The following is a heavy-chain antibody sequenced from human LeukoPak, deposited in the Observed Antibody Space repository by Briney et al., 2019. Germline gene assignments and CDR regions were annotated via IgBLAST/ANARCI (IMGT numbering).Heavy chain of an antibody. V-gene: IGHV3-66*04. J-gene: IGHJ6*02. CDR3: ARLFGSGWPGYFYYAMDV. CDR1: GITVNSTY. Sequence: GGSLRLSCAASGITVNSTYISWVRQAPGKGLEWVSVAYSDGNTYYADSVKGRFTISRDNSKNTLFLQMNSLRAEDTAVYYCARLFGSGWPGYFYYAMDVWGQGTTVAVSS. D-gene: IGHD6-19*01. CDR2: AYSDGNT.